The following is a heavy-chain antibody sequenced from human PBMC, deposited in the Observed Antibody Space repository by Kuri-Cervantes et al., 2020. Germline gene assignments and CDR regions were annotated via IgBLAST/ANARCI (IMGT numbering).Heavy chain of an antibody. CDR3: AKGGLGYCTGGVCADYYYYYMDV. D-gene: IGHD2-8*02. CDR1: GFTFSDYY. V-gene: IGHV3-11*01. Sequence: GESLKISCAASGFTFSDYYMSWIRQAPGKGLEWVSYISSSGSTIYYADSVKGRFTISRDNAKNSLYLQMNSLRAEDTAVYYCAKGGLGYCTGGVCADYYYYYMDVWGKGTTVTVSS. CDR2: ISSSGSTI. J-gene: IGHJ6*03.